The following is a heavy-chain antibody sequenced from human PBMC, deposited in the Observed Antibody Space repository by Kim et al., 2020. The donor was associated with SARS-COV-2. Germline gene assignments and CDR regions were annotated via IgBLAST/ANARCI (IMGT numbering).Heavy chain of an antibody. D-gene: IGHD6-13*01. Sequence: SETLSLTCTVSGGSISSSSYYWGWIRQPPGKGLEWIGSIYYSGSTYYNPSLKSRVTISVDTSKNQFSLKLSSVTAADTAVYYCARRGEAAADYWGQGTLVAVSS. CDR1: GGSISSSSYY. CDR2: IYYSGST. V-gene: IGHV4-39*01. J-gene: IGHJ4*02. CDR3: ARRGEAAADY.